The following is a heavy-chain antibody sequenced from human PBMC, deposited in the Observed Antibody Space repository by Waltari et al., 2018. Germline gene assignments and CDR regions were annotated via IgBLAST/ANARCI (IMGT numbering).Heavy chain of an antibody. Sequence: VQLVDSGGGLVQPGGSLRLSCAPAGFTFSSYDMNWLRQATVKRLAWVSYISSSGSTIYYADSVKGRFTISRDNAKNSLYLQMNSLRAEDTAVYYCARGFGMDSSSWLYYYYYGMDVWGQGTTVTVSS. CDR1: GFTFSSYD. CDR2: ISSSGSTI. CDR3: ARGFGMDSSSWLYYYYYGMDV. J-gene: IGHJ6*02. V-gene: IGHV3-48*03. D-gene: IGHD6-13*01.